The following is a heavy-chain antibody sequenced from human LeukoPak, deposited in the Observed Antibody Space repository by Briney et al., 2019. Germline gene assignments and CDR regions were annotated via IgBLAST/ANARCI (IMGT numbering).Heavy chain of an antibody. Sequence: PSETLSLTCAVYGGSFSGYYWSWIRQPPGKGLEWIGYIYYSGSTNYNPSLKSRVTISIDTSKNQFSLKLSSVTAADTAVYYCARDRVRGNANPYFDYWGQGTLVTVSS. J-gene: IGHJ4*02. CDR1: GGSFSGYY. V-gene: IGHV4-59*01. CDR3: ARDRVRGNANPYFDY. D-gene: IGHD1-1*01. CDR2: IYYSGST.